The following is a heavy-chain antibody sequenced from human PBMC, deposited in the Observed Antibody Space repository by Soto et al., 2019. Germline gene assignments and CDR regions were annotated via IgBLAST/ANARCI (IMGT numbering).Heavy chain of an antibody. D-gene: IGHD6-25*01. CDR1: RGSFSGFY. Sequence: SETLSLTCGVYRGSFSGFYWSWVRQTPGGGLEWIGEINHSGTTNYNPSFQNRVTISVDKSTNNFSLKMTSVTAADAAVYYCARGRGYVYGSNFYGLDVWGQGTTVTAP. V-gene: IGHV4-34*01. CDR3: ARGRGYVYGSNFYGLDV. J-gene: IGHJ6*02. CDR2: INHSGTT.